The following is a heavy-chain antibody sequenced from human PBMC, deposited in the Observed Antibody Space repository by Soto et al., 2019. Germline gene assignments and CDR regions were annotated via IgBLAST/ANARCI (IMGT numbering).Heavy chain of an antibody. D-gene: IGHD6-19*01. Sequence: GGSLRLSCAASGFTFSSYGMHWVRQAPGKGLEWVAVISYDGSNKYYADSVKGRFTISRDNSKNTLYLQMNSLRAEDTAVYYCAKDFVVAGTLYYYYGMDVWGQGTTVTVSS. CDR1: GFTFSSYG. CDR3: AKDFVVAGTLYYYYGMDV. CDR2: ISYDGSNK. J-gene: IGHJ6*02. V-gene: IGHV3-30*18.